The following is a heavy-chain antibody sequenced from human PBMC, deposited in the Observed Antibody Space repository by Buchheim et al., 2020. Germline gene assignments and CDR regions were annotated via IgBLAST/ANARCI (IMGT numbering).Heavy chain of an antibody. V-gene: IGHV3-48*03. J-gene: IGHJ4*02. CDR1: GFTFSSYE. D-gene: IGHD6-19*01. Sequence: EVQLVESGGGLVQPGGSLRLSCAASGFTFSSYEMNWVRQAPGKGLEWVSYISSSGSTIYYADSVKGRFTISRDNAKNSLYLQMSSLRAEDTAVYYCARDGRQWLAVDRPFDYWGQGTL. CDR3: ARDGRQWLAVDRPFDY. CDR2: ISSSGSTI.